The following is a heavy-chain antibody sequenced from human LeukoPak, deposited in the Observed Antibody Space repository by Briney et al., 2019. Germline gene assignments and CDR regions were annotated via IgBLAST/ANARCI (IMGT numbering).Heavy chain of an antibody. D-gene: IGHD3-22*01. CDR2: CRGKTNSYST. CDR1: GFTFSDHA. CDR3: TRGLYPIKGDSSGYYRILFDY. J-gene: IGHJ4*02. V-gene: IGHV3-72*01. Sequence: GGSLRLSCAAFGFTFSDHAMDWVRQAPGEGLEWVARCRGKTNSYSTEYAASVNGRFTISRDDSKNSLYLQMNSLKTEDTAVYYCTRGLYPIKGDSSGYYRILFDYWGQGTLVTVSS.